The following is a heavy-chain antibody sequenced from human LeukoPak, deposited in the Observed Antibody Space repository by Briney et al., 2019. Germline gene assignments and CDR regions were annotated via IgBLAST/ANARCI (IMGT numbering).Heavy chain of an antibody. J-gene: IGHJ4*02. Sequence: GGSLSLSCAASGFTFSTYSMKWVRQAPGKGLEWVSSISSSSSYIYYADSVKGRFTISRDNAKNSLYLQMNSLRAEDTAVYYCARDPVGATTPSFDYWGQGTLVTVSS. V-gene: IGHV3-21*01. CDR3: ARDPVGATTPSFDY. CDR1: GFTFSTYS. CDR2: ISSSSSYI. D-gene: IGHD1-26*01.